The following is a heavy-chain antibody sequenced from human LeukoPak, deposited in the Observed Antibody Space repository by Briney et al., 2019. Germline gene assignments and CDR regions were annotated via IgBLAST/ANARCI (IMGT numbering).Heavy chain of an antibody. CDR2: ISSSSSYI. CDR1: GFTFSSYS. Sequence: GGSLRLSCAASGFTFSSYSMNWVRQAPGKGLEWVSSISSSSSYIYYADSVKGRFTISRDNDKNSLYLQMNSMRAEDTAVYYCAREKYDIRRAFDIWGQGTMVTVSS. D-gene: IGHD3-22*01. J-gene: IGHJ3*02. CDR3: AREKYDIRRAFDI. V-gene: IGHV3-21*01.